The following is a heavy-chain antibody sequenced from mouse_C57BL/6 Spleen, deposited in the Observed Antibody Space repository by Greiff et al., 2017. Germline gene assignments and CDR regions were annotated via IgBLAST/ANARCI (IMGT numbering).Heavy chain of an antibody. V-gene: IGHV1-69*01. CDR1: GYTFTSYW. J-gene: IGHJ2*01. Sequence: QVQLQQPGAELVMPGASVKLSCKASGYTFTSYWMHWVKQRPGQGLEWIGEIDPSDSYTNYNQKFKGKSTLTVDKSSSTAYMQLSSLTSEDSAVYYCARRFITTVVGYFDYWGQGTTLTVSS. D-gene: IGHD1-1*01. CDR2: IDPSDSYT. CDR3: ARRFITTVVGYFDY.